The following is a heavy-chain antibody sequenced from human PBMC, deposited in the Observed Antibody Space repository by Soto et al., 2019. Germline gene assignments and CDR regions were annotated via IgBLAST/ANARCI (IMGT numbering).Heavy chain of an antibody. CDR2: IYHSGSA. J-gene: IGHJ5*02. CDR3: ARNTGTYYGLGWFDP. CDR1: GGSITSNNL. Sequence: XXTLSLACTVSGGSITSNNLWSWIRHPPGQGLEWIGEIYHSGSANYNPSLKSRITISVDTSKNQLSLKLRSVTAEDTAFYYCARNTGTYYGLGWFDPWGQGTLVTVSS. D-gene: IGHD1-26*01. V-gene: IGHV4-4*02.